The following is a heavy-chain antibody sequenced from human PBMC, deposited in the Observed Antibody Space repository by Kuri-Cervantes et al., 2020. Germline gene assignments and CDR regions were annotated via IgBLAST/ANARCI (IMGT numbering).Heavy chain of an antibody. CDR3: ARARYYDSSGYSVGPNWYFDL. CDR1: GGSISSYY. Sequence: SETLSLTCTVSGGSISSYYWSWIRQPPGKGLEWIGYIYYSGSTNYNPSLKSRVTISVDTSKNQFSLKLSSMTAADTAVYYCARARYYDSSGYSVGPNWYFDLWGRGTLVTVSS. D-gene: IGHD3-22*01. CDR2: IYYSGST. J-gene: IGHJ2*01. V-gene: IGHV4-59*01.